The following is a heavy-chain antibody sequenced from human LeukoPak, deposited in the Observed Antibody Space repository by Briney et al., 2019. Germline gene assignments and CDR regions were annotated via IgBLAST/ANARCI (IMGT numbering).Heavy chain of an antibody. CDR1: GFTFSSYC. CDR2: INSDGSST. J-gene: IGHJ4*02. D-gene: IGHD2-15*01. CDR3: VKGTLSSDGSLYRHFDY. Sequence: GGSLRLSCAASGFTFSSYCMYCVPQAPGKALVWVSRINSDGSSTSYADSVKGRFTITRDNAKNSLYLQMNSLRAEDTAVYYCVKGTLSSDGSLYRHFDYWGQGTLVTVSS. V-gene: IGHV3-74*01.